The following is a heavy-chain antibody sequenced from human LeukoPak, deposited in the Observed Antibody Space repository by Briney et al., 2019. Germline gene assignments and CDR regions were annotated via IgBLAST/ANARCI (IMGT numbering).Heavy chain of an antibody. D-gene: IGHD5-18*01. CDR2: IIPIFGTA. CDR1: GGTFSSYA. V-gene: IGHV1-69*05. Sequence: ASVKVSCKASGGTFSSYAISWVRQAPGQGLELMGGIIPIFGTANYAQKFQGRVTITTDESTSTAYMELSSLRSEDTAVYYCARVRPTQPGDYYYYYMDVWGKGTMVTVSS. J-gene: IGHJ6*03. CDR3: ARVRPTQPGDYYYYYMDV.